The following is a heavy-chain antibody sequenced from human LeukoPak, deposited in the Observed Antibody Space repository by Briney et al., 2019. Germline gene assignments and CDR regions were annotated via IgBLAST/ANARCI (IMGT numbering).Heavy chain of an antibody. J-gene: IGHJ4*02. CDR2: ISYDGSNK. V-gene: IGHV3-30*04. CDR1: GFTFSSYA. Sequence: GRSLRLSCAASGFTFSSYAMHWVRQAPGKGLEWVAVISYDGSNKYYADSVKGRFTISRDNSKNTLYLQMNNLRAEDTAVYYCAREVGFRGYDYQFDYWGQGTLVTVSS. D-gene: IGHD5-12*01. CDR3: AREVGFRGYDYQFDY.